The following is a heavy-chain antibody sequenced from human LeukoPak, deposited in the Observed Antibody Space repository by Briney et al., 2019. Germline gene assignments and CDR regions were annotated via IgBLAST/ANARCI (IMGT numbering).Heavy chain of an antibody. D-gene: IGHD3-3*01. J-gene: IGHJ6*03. CDR1: GFTVSSNY. Sequence: PGGSLRLSCAASGFTVSSNYMTWVRQAPGKGLEWVSVIYSGGSTYYADSVKGRFTISRDNSKNTLYLQMNSLRVEDTAVYYCARDFGFADLGMDVWGKGTTVTISS. CDR2: IYSGGST. V-gene: IGHV3-66*01. CDR3: ARDFGFADLGMDV.